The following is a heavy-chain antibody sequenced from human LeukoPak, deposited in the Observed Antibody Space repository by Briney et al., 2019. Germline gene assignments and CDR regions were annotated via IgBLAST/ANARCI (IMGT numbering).Heavy chain of an antibody. CDR2: ISYDGSNK. D-gene: IGHD3-9*01. J-gene: IGHJ4*02. Sequence: GGSLRLSCAASGFTFSSYGMHWVRQAPGEGLEWVAVISYDGSNKYYADSVKGRFTISRDNSKNTLYLQMNSLRAEDTAVYYCAKEAMTGRGLVSYYFDYWGQGTLVTVSS. CDR3: AKEAMTGRGLVSYYFDY. CDR1: GFTFSSYG. V-gene: IGHV3-30*18.